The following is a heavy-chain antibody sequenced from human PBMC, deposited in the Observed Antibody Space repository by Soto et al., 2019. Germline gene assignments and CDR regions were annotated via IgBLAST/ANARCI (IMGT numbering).Heavy chain of an antibody. CDR3: AGSPYCSGGSCYYFDY. D-gene: IGHD2-15*01. Sequence: SEALSLTCAVSGGSISSSNWWSWVRQPPGKGLEWIGEIYHSGSTNYNPSLKSRVTISVDKSKNQFSLKLSSVTAADTAVYYCAGSPYCSGGSCYYFDYWGQGTLVTVSS. CDR2: IYHSGST. V-gene: IGHV4-4*02. CDR1: GGSISSSNW. J-gene: IGHJ4*02.